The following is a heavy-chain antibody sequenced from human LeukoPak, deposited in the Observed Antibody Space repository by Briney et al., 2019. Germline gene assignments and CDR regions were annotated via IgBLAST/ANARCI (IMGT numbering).Heavy chain of an antibody. D-gene: IGHD2-2*01. Sequence: GASGKVSCKASGYTFTSYGISWVRQAPGQGLEWMGWISAYNGNTNYAQKLQGRVTMTTDTSTSTAYMELRSLRSDDTAVYYCARDAGVLGYCSSTSCLPFDYWGQGTLVTVSS. J-gene: IGHJ4*02. V-gene: IGHV1-18*01. CDR1: GYTFTSYG. CDR3: ARDAGVLGYCSSTSCLPFDY. CDR2: ISAYNGNT.